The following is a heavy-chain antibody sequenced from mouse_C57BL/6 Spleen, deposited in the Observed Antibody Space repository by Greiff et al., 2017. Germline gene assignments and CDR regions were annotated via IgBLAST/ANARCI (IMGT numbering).Heavy chain of an antibody. Sequence: QVHLQQSGAELAKPGASVQLSCKASGYTFTRFWMHWLKQRTGKGLEWIGYIIPRSGYTTYNQKLKDKATLTADKSSSSSYMQLSSLTYEDSAVYYCARSEGQGVDYWGQGTTLTVSS. D-gene: IGHD3-3*01. V-gene: IGHV1-7*01. CDR1: GYTFTRFW. J-gene: IGHJ2*01. CDR3: ARSEGQGVDY. CDR2: IIPRSGYT.